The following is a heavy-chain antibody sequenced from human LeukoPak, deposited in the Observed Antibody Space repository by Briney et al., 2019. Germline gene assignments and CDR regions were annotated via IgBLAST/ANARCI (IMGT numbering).Heavy chain of an antibody. CDR3: ARRGGGATTYYYYYMDV. Sequence: GGSLRLSCAASGFTFDDYGMSWVRQAPGKGLEWVSGINWNGGSTGYADSVKGRFTISRDNAKNSLYLQMNSLRAEDTALYYCARRGGGATTYYYYYMDVWGKGTTVTVSS. V-gene: IGHV3-20*04. CDR2: INWNGGST. CDR1: GFTFDDYG. J-gene: IGHJ6*03. D-gene: IGHD1-26*01.